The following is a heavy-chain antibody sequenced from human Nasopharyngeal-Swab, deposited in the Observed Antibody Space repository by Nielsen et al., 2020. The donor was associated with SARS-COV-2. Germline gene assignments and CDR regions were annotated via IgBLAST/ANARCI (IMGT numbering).Heavy chain of an antibody. CDR3: AKGGITMIGRGMDV. CDR2: ISSSGSTI. J-gene: IGHJ6*02. CDR1: GFTFSSYE. V-gene: IGHV3-48*03. Sequence: GESLKISCAASGFTFSSYEMTWVRQAPGKGLEWVSYISSSGSTIYYADSVKGRFTISRDNAKNSLYLQMNSLRAEDTAVYYCAKGGITMIGRGMDVWGQGTTVTVSS. D-gene: IGHD3-22*01.